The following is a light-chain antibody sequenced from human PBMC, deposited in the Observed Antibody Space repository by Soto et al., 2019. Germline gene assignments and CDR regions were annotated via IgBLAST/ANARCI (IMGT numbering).Light chain of an antibody. Sequence: DIPMTQSPSSLSASVGDRVTITCQASQDINKNLIWYQQKPGKAPKLLIYDASDLETGVPSRFSGSGSGTGFTFTISSLQPEVFATYYCQQYESLPLTFGQGTRLEIK. J-gene: IGKJ5*01. CDR2: DAS. CDR1: QDINKN. CDR3: QQYESLPLT. V-gene: IGKV1-33*01.